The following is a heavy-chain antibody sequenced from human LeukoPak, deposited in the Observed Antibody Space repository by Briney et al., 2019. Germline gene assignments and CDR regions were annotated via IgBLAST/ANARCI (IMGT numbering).Heavy chain of an antibody. CDR2: INHSGST. D-gene: IGHD3-22*01. V-gene: IGHV4-34*01. Sequence: PSETLSLTCAVYGGSFSGYYWSWIRQPPGKGLEWIGEINHSGSTNYNPSLKSRVTISVDTSKNQFSLKLSSVTAADTAVYYCARGRYDSRGYYLDYWGQGTLVTVSS. CDR1: GGSFSGYY. CDR3: ARGRYDSRGYYLDY. J-gene: IGHJ4*02.